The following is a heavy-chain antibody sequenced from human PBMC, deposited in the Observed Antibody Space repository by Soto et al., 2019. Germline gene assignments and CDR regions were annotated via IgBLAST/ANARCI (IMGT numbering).Heavy chain of an antibody. J-gene: IGHJ6*02. D-gene: IGHD2-15*01. CDR1: GGTFSSYA. CDR3: ARDQGYCSGGSCYLASDYYYYGMDV. Sequence: GASVKVSCKASGGTFSSYAISWVRQAPGQGLEWMGGIIPIFGTANYAQKFQGRVTITADESTSTAYMELSSLRSEDTAVYYCARDQGYCSGGSCYLASDYYYYGMDVWGQGTTVTVSS. V-gene: IGHV1-69*13. CDR2: IIPIFGTA.